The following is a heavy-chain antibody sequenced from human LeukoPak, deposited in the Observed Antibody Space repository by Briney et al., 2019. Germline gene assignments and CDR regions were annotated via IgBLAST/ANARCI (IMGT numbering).Heavy chain of an antibody. V-gene: IGHV3-7*01. Sequence: GGSLRLSCAASGFTFSSYWMSWVRQAPGKGLEWVAKIKQDGSEKYYVDSVKGRFTISRDNAKNSLYLQMNSLRAEDTAVYYCARDLFNDFCSGEEYFDYWGQGTLVTVSS. J-gene: IGHJ4*02. CDR3: ARDLFNDFCSGEEYFDY. CDR2: IKQDGSEK. D-gene: IGHD3-3*01. CDR1: GFTFSSYW.